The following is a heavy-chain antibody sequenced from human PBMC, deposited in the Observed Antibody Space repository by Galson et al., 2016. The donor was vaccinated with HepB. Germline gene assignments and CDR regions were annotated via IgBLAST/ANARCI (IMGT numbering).Heavy chain of an antibody. D-gene: IGHD2-8*01. CDR3: ARVPPCCTNGVCKQKNWFDP. V-gene: IGHV1-69*13. CDR1: GGTFSSYA. Sequence: SVKVSCKASGGTFSSYAISWVRQAPGQGLEWMGGIIPIFGTANYAQKFQGRVTITADESTSTAYMELSSLRSEDTAVYYCARVPPCCTNGVCKQKNWFDPWGQGTLVAVSS. J-gene: IGHJ5*02. CDR2: IIPIFGTA.